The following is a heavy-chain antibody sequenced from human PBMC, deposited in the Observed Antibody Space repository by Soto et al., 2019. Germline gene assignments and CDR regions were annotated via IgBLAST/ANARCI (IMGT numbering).Heavy chain of an antibody. CDR2: IYYSGST. CDR1: GGSISSGGYY. CDR3: ARDRTDWFGELFSNWFDP. D-gene: IGHD3-10*01. Sequence: SETLSLTCTVSGGSISSGGYYWSWIRQHPGKGLEWIGYIYYSGSTYYNPSLKSRVTISVDTSKNQFSLKLSSVTAADTAVYYCARDRTDWFGELFSNWFDPWGQGTLVTVSS. J-gene: IGHJ5*02. V-gene: IGHV4-31*03.